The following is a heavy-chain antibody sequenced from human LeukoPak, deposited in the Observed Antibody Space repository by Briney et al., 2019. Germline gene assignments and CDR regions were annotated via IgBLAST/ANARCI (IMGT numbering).Heavy chain of an antibody. CDR2: ISASGGST. V-gene: IGHV3-23*01. CDR3: AKSWEQQLLLDGTDV. Sequence: GSLRLSCAASGFTFSSYAMSWVRQAPGKGLEWVSTISASGGSTYYADSVKGRFTISRDNSKNMLYVQMNSLRAEDTAIYYCAKSWEQQLLLDGTDVWGQGTTVTVSS. D-gene: IGHD6-13*01. CDR1: GFTFSSYA. J-gene: IGHJ6*02.